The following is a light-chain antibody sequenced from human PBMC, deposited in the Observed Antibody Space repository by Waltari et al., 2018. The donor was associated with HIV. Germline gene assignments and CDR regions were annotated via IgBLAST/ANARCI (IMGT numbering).Light chain of an antibody. J-gene: IGLJ1*01. Sequence: QSVLTQPPSASGTPGQRVVISCSGSDSNIGSNTIKWFQQLPGSSTKVLVFGDYHRPLGAPERFSESKSGTSAYRAISGVRAGDGADYYCAAWDDSLNAYVFGSGTKVTVL. CDR1: DSNIGSNT. V-gene: IGLV1-44*01. CDR3: AAWDDSLNAYV. CDR2: GDY.